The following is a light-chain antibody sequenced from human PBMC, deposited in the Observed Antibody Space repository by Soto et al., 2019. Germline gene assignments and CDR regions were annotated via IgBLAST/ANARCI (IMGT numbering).Light chain of an antibody. V-gene: IGLV2-14*01. CDR1: SSDLAIYNY. J-gene: IGLJ1*01. CDR2: QVT. Sequence: QSVLTQPASVSGSPGQSITISCTGTSSDLAIYNYVSWYQQQPGKAPKLMIYQVTNRPSGVSNRLSGSRSGNTASLTISGRQADPEADHSCSAYTDSSNYVFGTGTKVTV. CDR3: SAYTDSSNYV.